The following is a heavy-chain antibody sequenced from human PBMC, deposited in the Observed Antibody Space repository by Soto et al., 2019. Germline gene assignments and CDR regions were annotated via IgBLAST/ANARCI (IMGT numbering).Heavy chain of an antibody. CDR2: IVVGSGNT. CDR1: GFTFPSSA. J-gene: IGHJ4*02. V-gene: IGHV1-58*01. Sequence: VKVSCKASGFTFPSSAVQWVRQARGQRLEWIGWIVVGSGNTNSAQKFQERLTFTRDMSTSTVYMELSSLKSEDTAVYYCAADDMTTFIWGQGTLVTVSS. CDR3: AADDMTTFI. D-gene: IGHD1-1*01.